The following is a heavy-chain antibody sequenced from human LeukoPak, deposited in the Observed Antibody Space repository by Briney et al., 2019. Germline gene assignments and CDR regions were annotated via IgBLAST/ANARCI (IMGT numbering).Heavy chain of an antibody. D-gene: IGHD2-2*01. Sequence: PSETLSLTCTVSGGSISSGDYYWSWIRQPPGKGLEWIGEINHSGSTNYNPSLKSRVTISVDTSKNQFSLKLSSVTAADTAVYYCARRRVVVVPVYMDVWGKGTTVTVSS. CDR2: INHSGST. CDR1: GGSISSGDYY. CDR3: ARRRVVVVPVYMDV. V-gene: IGHV4-39*07. J-gene: IGHJ6*03.